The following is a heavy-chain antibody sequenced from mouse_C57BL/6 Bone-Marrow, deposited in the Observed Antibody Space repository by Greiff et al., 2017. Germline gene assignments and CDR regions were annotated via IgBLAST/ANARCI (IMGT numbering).Heavy chain of an antibody. CDR3: ARYDDYDRFAY. D-gene: IGHD2-4*01. Sequence: VKLVESGAELARPGASVKLSCKASGYTFTSYGISWVKQRTGQGLEWIGEIYPRSGNTYYNEKFKGKATLTADKSSSTAYMELRSLTSEDSAVYFCARYDDYDRFAYWGQGTLVTVSA. J-gene: IGHJ3*01. CDR1: GYTFTSYG. CDR2: IYPRSGNT. V-gene: IGHV1-81*01.